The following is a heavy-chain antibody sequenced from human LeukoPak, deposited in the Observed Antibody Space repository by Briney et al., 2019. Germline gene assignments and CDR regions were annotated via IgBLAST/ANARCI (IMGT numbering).Heavy chain of an antibody. CDR1: GFTFGSYA. D-gene: IGHD2-2*01. CDR3: AKDCTSTNCYVDY. Sequence: PGGSLRLSCAASGFTFGSYAMSWVRQAPGKGLEWFSAISGSGGSTYYADSVKGRFTISRDNSKNTLYLQINSLRAEDTALYYCAKDCTSTNCYVDYWGQGTLVTVSS. V-gene: IGHV3-23*01. J-gene: IGHJ4*02. CDR2: ISGSGGST.